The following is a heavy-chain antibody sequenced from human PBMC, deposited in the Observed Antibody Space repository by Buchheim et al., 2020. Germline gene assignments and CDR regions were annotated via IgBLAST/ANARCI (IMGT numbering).Heavy chain of an antibody. J-gene: IGHJ3*02. D-gene: IGHD2-2*01. CDR3: AREGYCSSASCYGNAFDI. CDR2: ISYSGST. Sequence: QLQLQESGSGLVKPSQTLSLTCAVSGGSISSGGYSWSWIRQPPGKGLEWIGYISYSGSTYYNPSLKSRVTMSVDRSKNQFSLKLKSVTAADTAVYYCAREGYCSSASCYGNAFDIWGQGT. V-gene: IGHV4-30-2*01. CDR1: GGSISSGGYS.